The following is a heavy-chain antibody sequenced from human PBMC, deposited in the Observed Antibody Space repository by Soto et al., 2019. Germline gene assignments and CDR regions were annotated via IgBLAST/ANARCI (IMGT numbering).Heavy chain of an antibody. J-gene: IGHJ4*02. CDR1: GYTFSSYG. CDR2: ISAYNGNT. D-gene: IGHD2-2*01. Sequence: ASVKVSCKASGYTFSSYGINWVRRAPGQGLEWMGWISAYNGNTNYAQKLQGRVTMTTDTSTSTAYMELRSLRSDDTAVYYCARDTTAPDQIVLVPAAFDFWGQGTLVTVSS. V-gene: IGHV1-18*01. CDR3: ARDTTAPDQIVLVPAAFDF.